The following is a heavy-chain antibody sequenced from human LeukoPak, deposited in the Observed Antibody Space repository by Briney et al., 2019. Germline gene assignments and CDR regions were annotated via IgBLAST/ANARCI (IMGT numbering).Heavy chain of an antibody. CDR3: ARDASSGYSTLGY. CDR1: GGSISSHY. D-gene: IGHD3-22*01. J-gene: IGHJ4*02. Sequence: PSETLSPTCTVSGGSISSHYWSWIRQPPGKGLEWIGDIYYTGSTNYNPSLKSRATISVDTSKSQFSLKLYSVTAADTAVYYCARDASSGYSTLGYWGQGTLVTVSS. V-gene: IGHV4-59*11. CDR2: IYYTGST.